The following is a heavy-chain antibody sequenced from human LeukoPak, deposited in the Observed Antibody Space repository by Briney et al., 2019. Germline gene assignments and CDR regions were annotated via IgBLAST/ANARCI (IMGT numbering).Heavy chain of an antibody. Sequence: GASVKVSCKASGYTFINYGFTWVRQAPGQGLEWMGWISGCNGNTNYLQKFQGRVTMTTDTSTNTVYMELRSLSSDDTAVYYCARVSTNSRVGGYDPQWYFDLWGRGTLVTVSP. V-gene: IGHV1-18*04. D-gene: IGHD5-12*01. CDR3: ARVSTNSRVGGYDPQWYFDL. CDR2: ISGCNGNT. J-gene: IGHJ2*01. CDR1: GYTFINYG.